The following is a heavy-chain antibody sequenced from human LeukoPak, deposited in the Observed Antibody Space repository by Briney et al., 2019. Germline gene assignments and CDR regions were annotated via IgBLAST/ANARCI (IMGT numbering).Heavy chain of an antibody. J-gene: IGHJ4*02. CDR3: ARGKAVYGIQDYSDY. CDR1: GGSISSGGYY. CDR2: IYYSGST. D-gene: IGHD3-9*01. Sequence: PSETLSLTCTVSGGSISSGGYYWSWIRQHPGKGLEWIGYIYYSGSTYYNPSLKSRVTISVDTSKNQFSLKLSSVTAADTAVYYCARGKAVYGIQDYSDYWGQGTLVTVSS. V-gene: IGHV4-31*03.